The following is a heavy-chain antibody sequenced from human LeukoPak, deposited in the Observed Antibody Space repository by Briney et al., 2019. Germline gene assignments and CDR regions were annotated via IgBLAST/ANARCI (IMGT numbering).Heavy chain of an antibody. D-gene: IGHD3-9*01. V-gene: IGHV3-23*01. CDR3: ARSSRLILRDAFDI. J-gene: IGHJ3*02. CDR2: ITGSASNT. Sequence: KAGGSLRLSCAASGFTFSSYAMNWVRQAPGKGLEWVSTITGSASNTYYADSVKGRFTISRDNSKNTLYLQMNSLRAEDTAVYYCARSSRLILRDAFDIWGQGTMVTVSS. CDR1: GFTFSSYA.